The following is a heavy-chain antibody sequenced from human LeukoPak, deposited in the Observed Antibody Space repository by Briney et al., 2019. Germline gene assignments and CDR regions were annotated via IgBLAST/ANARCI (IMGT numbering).Heavy chain of an antibody. CDR1: GGSISSSSYY. J-gene: IGHJ3*02. V-gene: IGHV4-39*01. CDR3: ARLIGMILHI. D-gene: IGHD3-16*01. CDR2: IYYSGST. Sequence: PSETLSLTCTVPGGSISSSSYYWGWIRQPPGKGLEWIGSIYYSGSTYYNPSLKSRVTISVDTSKNQFSLKLSSVTAADTAVYYCARLIGMILHIWGQGTMVTVSS.